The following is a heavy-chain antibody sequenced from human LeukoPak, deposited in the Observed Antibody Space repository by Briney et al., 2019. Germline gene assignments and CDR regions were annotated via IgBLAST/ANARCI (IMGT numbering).Heavy chain of an antibody. D-gene: IGHD3-10*01. J-gene: IGHJ5*02. CDR1: GFTSSSYW. V-gene: IGHV3-74*01. Sequence: GGSLRLSCAASGFTSSSYWMHWVRQVPGKGLVWVSRISGDGTARNYADSVKGRFTISRDDAKNTVGLQMNSLRGEDTAVYYCVRGRGSYGWFDPWGQGTLVTVSS. CDR3: VRGRGSYGWFDP. CDR2: ISGDGTAR.